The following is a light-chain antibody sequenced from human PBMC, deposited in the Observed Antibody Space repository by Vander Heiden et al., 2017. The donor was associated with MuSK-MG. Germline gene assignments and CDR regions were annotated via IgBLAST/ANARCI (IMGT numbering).Light chain of an antibody. J-gene: IGKJ1*01. CDR2: SAS. Sequence: AIRMTQSPSSLSASTGDRVTITCRASQGISSYVAWYQQKPGKAPNLLIHSASTLQSGVPSRFSGSGSGTDFTLTISCLQSEDFATYYCQQYYSYPRTFGQGTKVDIK. CDR3: QQYYSYPRT. V-gene: IGKV1-8*01. CDR1: QGISSY.